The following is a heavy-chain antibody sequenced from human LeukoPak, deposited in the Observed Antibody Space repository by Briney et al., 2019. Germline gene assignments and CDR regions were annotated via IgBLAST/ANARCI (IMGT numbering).Heavy chain of an antibody. J-gene: IGHJ5*02. Sequence: GESLQISCKGSGYSFTSYWIGWVRQMPGKGLEWMGIIYPGDSDTRYSPSFQGQVTISADKSISTAYLQWSSLKASDTAMYYCARLRPYCSGGSCYSARSWFDPWGQGTLVTVSS. CDR3: ARLRPYCSGGSCYSARSWFDP. V-gene: IGHV5-51*01. D-gene: IGHD2-15*01. CDR2: IYPGDSDT. CDR1: GYSFTSYW.